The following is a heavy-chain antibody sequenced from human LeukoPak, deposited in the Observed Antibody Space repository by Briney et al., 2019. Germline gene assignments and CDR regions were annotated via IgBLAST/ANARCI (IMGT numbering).Heavy chain of an antibody. CDR1: GFTFSSYS. J-gene: IGHJ4*02. CDR2: ISSSISYI. V-gene: IGHV3-21*01. CDR3: ARSLWYYYDSSGYYFFDY. D-gene: IGHD3-22*01. Sequence: PGGSLRLSCAASGFTFSSYSMNWVRQAPGKGLEWVSSISSSISYIYYADSVKGRFTISRDNAKNSLYLQMNSLRAEDTAVYYCARSLWYYYDSSGYYFFDYWGQGTLVTVSS.